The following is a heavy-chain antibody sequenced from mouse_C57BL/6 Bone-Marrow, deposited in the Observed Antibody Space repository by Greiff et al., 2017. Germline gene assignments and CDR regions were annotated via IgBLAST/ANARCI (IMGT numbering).Heavy chain of an antibody. Sequence: EVKVVESGGGLVQPGGSLKLSCAASGFTFSDYYMYWVRQTPEKRLEWVAYISNGGGSTYYPDTVKGRFTISRDNAKNTLYLQMSRLKSEDTAMYYCASLIYYGSSPYAMDYWGQGTSVTVSS. V-gene: IGHV5-12*01. D-gene: IGHD2-1*01. CDR2: ISNGGGST. CDR1: GFTFSDYY. CDR3: ASLIYYGSSPYAMDY. J-gene: IGHJ4*01.